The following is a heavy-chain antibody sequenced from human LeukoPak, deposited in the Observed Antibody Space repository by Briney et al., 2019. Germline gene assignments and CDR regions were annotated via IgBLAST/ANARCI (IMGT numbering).Heavy chain of an antibody. Sequence: PSETLSLTCAVYGGSFSGYYWNWIRQSPGKGLEWIGEINHSGSTNYNPSLKSRVTISLDTSNNQFSLKLSSETAADTAVYYCARRPTGIDYWGQGTLVTVSS. CDR2: INHSGST. V-gene: IGHV4-34*01. D-gene: IGHD4-17*01. CDR1: GGSFSGYY. J-gene: IGHJ4*02. CDR3: ARRPTGIDY.